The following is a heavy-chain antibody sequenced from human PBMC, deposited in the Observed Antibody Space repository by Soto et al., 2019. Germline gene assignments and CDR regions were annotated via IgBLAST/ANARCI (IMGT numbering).Heavy chain of an antibody. J-gene: IGHJ6*03. CDR1: GGSFSGYY. V-gene: IGHV4-34*01. D-gene: IGHD1-1*01. CDR2: INHSGST. Sequence: SETLSLTCAVYGGSFSGYYWSWIRQPPGKGLEWIGEINHSGSTNYNPSLKSRVTISVDTSKNQFSLKLSSVTAADTAVYYCARKPGTISAHYYYMDVWGKGTTVTVSS. CDR3: ARKPGTISAHYYYMDV.